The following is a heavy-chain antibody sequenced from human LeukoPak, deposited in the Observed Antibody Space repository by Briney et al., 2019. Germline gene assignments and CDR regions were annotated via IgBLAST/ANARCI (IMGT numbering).Heavy chain of an antibody. V-gene: IGHV3-48*01. CDR2: IRSGGDNI. CDR3: VRDAQFAFDI. D-gene: IGHD5-24*01. J-gene: IGHJ3*02. Sequence: GGSLRLSCATSGFTFSSDPMNWVRQAPGKGLEWVSHIRSGGDNIHYADSVRGRFTISRDNAKNSLYLQMNSLRVEDTAVYFCVRDAQFAFDIWGQGTMVTVSS. CDR1: GFTFSSDP.